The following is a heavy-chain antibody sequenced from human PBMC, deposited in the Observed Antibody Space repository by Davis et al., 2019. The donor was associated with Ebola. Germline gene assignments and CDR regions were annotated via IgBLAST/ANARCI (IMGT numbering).Heavy chain of an antibody. J-gene: IGHJ5*02. Sequence: PGGSLRLSCAASGFTFSSYSMNWVRQAPGKGLEWVSSISSSSSYIYYADSVKGRFTISRDNAKNSLYLQMNSLRAEDTAVYYCARDRRGVYCSGGSCYGGWFDPWGQGTLVTVSS. D-gene: IGHD2-15*01. CDR1: GFTFSSYS. V-gene: IGHV3-21*01. CDR3: ARDRRGVYCSGGSCYGGWFDP. CDR2: ISSSSSYI.